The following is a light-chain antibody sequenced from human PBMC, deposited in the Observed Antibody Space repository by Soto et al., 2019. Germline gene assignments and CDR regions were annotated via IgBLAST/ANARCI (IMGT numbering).Light chain of an antibody. CDR3: QQLHDYPIT. Sequence: ILLTQSPSSLSASVGVRVTITCLASQGIDSSFAWYQQKPGKAPKLLIYAASSLQSGVPSRFSGSGSGTDFTLTISSLQPEDFATYYCQQLHDYPITFGQGTRLEIK. CDR1: QGIDSS. V-gene: IGKV1-9*01. J-gene: IGKJ5*01. CDR2: AAS.